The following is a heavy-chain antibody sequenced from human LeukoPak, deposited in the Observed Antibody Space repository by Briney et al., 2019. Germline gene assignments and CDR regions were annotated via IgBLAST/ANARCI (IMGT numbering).Heavy chain of an antibody. D-gene: IGHD3-9*01. CDR2: IYHSGST. Sequence: SETLSLTCAVSGGSISSSNWWSWVRQPPGKGLEWIGEIYHSGSTYYNPSLKSRVTISVDTSKNQFSLKLSSVTAADTAVYYCARSMTAYYVSCDYWSQGTLVTVSS. J-gene: IGHJ4*02. V-gene: IGHV4-4*02. CDR1: GGSISSSNW. CDR3: ARSMTAYYVSCDY.